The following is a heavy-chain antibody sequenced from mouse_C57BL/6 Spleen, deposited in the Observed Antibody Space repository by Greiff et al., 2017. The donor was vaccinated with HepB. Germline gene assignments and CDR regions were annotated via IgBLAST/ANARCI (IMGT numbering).Heavy chain of an antibody. CDR2: ISDGGSYT. CDR3: ARDLDYDRGYYFDY. D-gene: IGHD2-4*01. V-gene: IGHV5-4*01. CDR1: GFTFSSYA. Sequence: EVMLVESGGGLVKPGGSLKLSCAASGFTFSSYAMSWVRQTPEKRLEWVATISDGGSYTYYPDNVKGRFTISRDNAKNNLYLQMSHLKSEDTAMYYCARDLDYDRGYYFDYWGQGTTLTVSS. J-gene: IGHJ2*01.